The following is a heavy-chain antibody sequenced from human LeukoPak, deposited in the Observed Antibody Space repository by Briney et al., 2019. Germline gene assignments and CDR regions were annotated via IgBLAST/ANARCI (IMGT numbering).Heavy chain of an antibody. CDR3: ARDRAMVADWYFDL. J-gene: IGHJ2*01. V-gene: IGHV4-39*07. CDR2: IYYSGST. CDR1: GGSISSSSYY. Sequence: PSETLSLTCTVSGGSISSSSYYWGWIRQPPGKGLEWIGSIYYSGSTYYNPSLKSRVTISVDTSKNQFSLKLSSVTAADTAVYYCARDRAMVADWYFDLWGRGTLVTVSS. D-gene: IGHD5-18*01.